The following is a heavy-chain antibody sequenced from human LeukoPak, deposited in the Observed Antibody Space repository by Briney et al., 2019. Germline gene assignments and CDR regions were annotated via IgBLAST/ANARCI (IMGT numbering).Heavy chain of an antibody. CDR3: ARDSPHYYGSGCRV. Sequence: GASVKVSCKASGYTFTSYGISWVRQAPGQGLEWMGWISAYNGNTNYAQKLQGRVTMTTDTSTSTAYMELRSLRSDDTAVYYCARDSPHYYGSGCRVWGQGTPVTVSS. J-gene: IGHJ4*02. CDR2: ISAYNGNT. V-gene: IGHV1-18*04. D-gene: IGHD3-10*01. CDR1: GYTFTSYG.